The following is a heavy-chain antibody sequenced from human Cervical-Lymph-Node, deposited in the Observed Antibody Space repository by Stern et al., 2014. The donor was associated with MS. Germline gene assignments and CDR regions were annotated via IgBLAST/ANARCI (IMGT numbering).Heavy chain of an antibody. V-gene: IGHV1-2*02. J-gene: IGHJ6*02. CDR3: ARTKTVTTYYGMDV. CDR2: INPVNGGT. CDR1: GYTFTDYY. Sequence: VQLVESGAEVKKPGASVKVSCTASGYTFTDYYLHWVRQAPGQGLELLGWINPVNGGTNSAQKFQGRVTMTRDTAISTAYMELSRLTSDDTAVYYCARTKTVTTYYGMDVWGQGTTVTVSS. D-gene: IGHD4-17*01.